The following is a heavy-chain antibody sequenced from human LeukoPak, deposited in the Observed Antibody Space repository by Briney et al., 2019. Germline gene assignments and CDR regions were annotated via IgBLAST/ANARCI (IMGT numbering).Heavy chain of an antibody. D-gene: IGHD4-17*01. CDR2: ISAYNGNT. CDR1: GYTFTSYG. CDR3: ARTPDYGDSTCFDY. V-gene: IGHV1-18*01. Sequence: GASVKVSCKASGYTFTSYGISWVRHAPGQGLELMGWISAYNGNTNYAQKLQGRVTMTTDTSTSTAYMELRSLRSDDTAVYYCARTPDYGDSTCFDYWGQGTLVTVSS. J-gene: IGHJ4*02.